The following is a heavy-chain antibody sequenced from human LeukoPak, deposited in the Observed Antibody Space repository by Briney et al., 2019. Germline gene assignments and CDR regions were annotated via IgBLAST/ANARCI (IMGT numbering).Heavy chain of an antibody. V-gene: IGHV3-74*01. J-gene: IGHJ3*02. CDR2: INSDGSST. D-gene: IGHD3-3*01. Sequence: GGSLRLSCAASGFTFSSYWMHWVRQAPGKGLVWVSRINSDGSSTSYADSVKGRFTISRDNAKNTLYLQMNSLRAEDTAVYYCARARNRFLEWLFDAFDIWGQGTMVTVSS. CDR3: ARARNRFLEWLFDAFDI. CDR1: GFTFSSYW.